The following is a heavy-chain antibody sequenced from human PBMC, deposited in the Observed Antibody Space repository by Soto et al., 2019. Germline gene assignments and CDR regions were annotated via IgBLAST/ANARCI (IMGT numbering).Heavy chain of an antibody. Sequence: PSETLSLTCTVSGGSISSSNYYWGCIRQPPVKGLEWIGEINHSGSTNYNPSLKSRVTISVDTSKNQFSLKLSSVPAADTAVYYCARVREPLTGGTGFDPWGKGTLVT. CDR2: INHSGST. D-gene: IGHD1-26*01. CDR3: ARVREPLTGGTGFDP. CDR1: GGSISSSNYY. J-gene: IGHJ5*02. V-gene: IGHV4-39*07.